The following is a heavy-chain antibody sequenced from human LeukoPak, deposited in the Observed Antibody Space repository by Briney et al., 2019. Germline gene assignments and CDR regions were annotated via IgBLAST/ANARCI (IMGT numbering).Heavy chain of an antibody. CDR1: GFTVSSNY. CDR3: ARGGSYLSAFDI. Sequence: GGSLRLSCAASGFTVSSNYMSWVRQAPGKGLEWVSIIYSGGSTFYADSVKGRFTISRDNSRNTLYLQMNSLRAEDTAVYYCARGGSYLSAFDIWGQGTMVTVSS. V-gene: IGHV3-53*01. J-gene: IGHJ3*02. D-gene: IGHD1-26*01. CDR2: IYSGGST.